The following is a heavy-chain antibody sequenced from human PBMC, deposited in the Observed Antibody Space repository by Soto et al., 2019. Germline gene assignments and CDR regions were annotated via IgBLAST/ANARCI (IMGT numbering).Heavy chain of an antibody. CDR1: GGSISSSNW. CDR2: IYHSGST. Sequence: QVQLQESGPGLVKPSGTLSLTCAVSGGSISSSNWWSWVRQPPGKGLEWIGEIYHSGSTNYNPSLTSRVTISVDKSKNQFSLTLISVTAADTAVYYCARVGIKYYDILSWGQGTLVTVSS. D-gene: IGHD3-9*01. CDR3: ARVGIKYYDILS. V-gene: IGHV4-4*02. J-gene: IGHJ5*02.